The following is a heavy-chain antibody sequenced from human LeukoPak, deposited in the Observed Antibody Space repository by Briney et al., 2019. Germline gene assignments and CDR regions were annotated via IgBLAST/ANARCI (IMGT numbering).Heavy chain of an antibody. V-gene: IGHV3-20*04. CDR2: IKWNGGST. CDR1: GFTFDDYG. D-gene: IGHD6-19*01. Sequence: GGSLRLSCAASGFTFDDYGMSWVRQAPGKGLEWVSSIKWNGGSTGYADSVKGRFTISRDNAKNSLYLQMNSLRAEDTAVYYCARGVRQWLLTYYDYWGQGTLVTVSS. CDR3: ARGVRQWLLTYYDY. J-gene: IGHJ4*02.